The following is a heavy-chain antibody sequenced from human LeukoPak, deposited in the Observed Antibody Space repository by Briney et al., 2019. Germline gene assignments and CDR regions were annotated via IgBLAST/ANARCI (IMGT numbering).Heavy chain of an antibody. V-gene: IGHV1-2*06. CDR3: ARGFWVDYCDTNGFLDH. J-gene: IGHJ4*02. Sequence: ASVKVSCKASGYTFNGSGYYIQWVRQAPGQGLEWMGRINPYSPGTQHAEKFQGRVTMTRDTSSSTAYMALSRLRSDDTAVYFCARGFWVDYCDTNGFLDHWGQGALVTVSS. CDR1: GYTFNGSGYY. D-gene: IGHD4-17*01. CDR2: INPYSPGT.